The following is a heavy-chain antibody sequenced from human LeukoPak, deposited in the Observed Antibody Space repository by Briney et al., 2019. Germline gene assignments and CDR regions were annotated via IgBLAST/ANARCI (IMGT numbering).Heavy chain of an antibody. V-gene: IGHV3-7*01. CDR3: VRDSSGSY. CDR2: IKHDGSGK. CDR1: RFIFSSYW. D-gene: IGHD6-19*01. J-gene: IGHJ4*02. Sequence: GGSLRLSCAASRFIFSSYWMSWVRQAPGKGLEWVAHIKHDGSGKYYVDSVKGRFTISRDNAKNTLYLQMNSLRVEDTAVYYCVRDSSGSYWGQGTQVTVSS.